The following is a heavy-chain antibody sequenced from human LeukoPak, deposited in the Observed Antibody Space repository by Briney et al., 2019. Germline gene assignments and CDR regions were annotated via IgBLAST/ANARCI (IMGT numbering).Heavy chain of an antibody. CDR3: ARRRYYDGSGYLE. CDR1: GDSISRSDSY. V-gene: IGHV4-39*01. D-gene: IGHD3-22*01. J-gene: IGHJ1*01. Sequence: SETLSLTCSVSGDSISRSDSYWDWIRQPPGKGLEWIGTIYYSGRTYYSPSLSSRVTMSVDTSSNQFSLNLRSVTAADTAVYYCARRRYYDGSGYLEWGQGTLLSVSS. CDR2: IYYSGRT.